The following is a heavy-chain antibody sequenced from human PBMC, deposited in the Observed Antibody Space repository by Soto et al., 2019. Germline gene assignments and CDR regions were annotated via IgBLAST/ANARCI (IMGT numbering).Heavy chain of an antibody. CDR3: AREPLLAEYYYYLDV. CDR1: GFIFSNYK. V-gene: IGHV3-21*06. CDR2: ISGTSSHI. Sequence: EVQLVESGGGLVKPGGSLTLSCATSGFIFSNYKMNRVRQAPGKGLEWVSSISGTSSHIYYADSVKGRFTISRDNAENSRYLQMNSLRAEDTAVYYCAREPLLAEYYYYLDVWGKGTTVIVSS. D-gene: IGHD6-19*01. J-gene: IGHJ6*03.